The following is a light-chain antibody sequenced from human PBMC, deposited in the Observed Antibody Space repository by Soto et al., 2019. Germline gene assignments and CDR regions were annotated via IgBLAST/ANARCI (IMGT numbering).Light chain of an antibody. CDR3: QQYDSLPPS. J-gene: IGKJ4*01. CDR1: QAIGHY. CDR2: DTS. Sequence: DIQMTQSPSSLSASVGDRVTITCQASQAIGHYLNWYKQKPGKAPKLLIYDTSKLETGAPSRFSGSGSGTDFTFTINSLQPEDFATYYCQQYDSLPPSFGGGTKVEIK. V-gene: IGKV1-33*01.